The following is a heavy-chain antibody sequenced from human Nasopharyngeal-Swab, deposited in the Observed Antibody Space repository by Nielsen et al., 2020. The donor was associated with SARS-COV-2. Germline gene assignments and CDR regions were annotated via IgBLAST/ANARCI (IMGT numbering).Heavy chain of an antibody. V-gene: IGHV3-73*01. CDR1: GFTFSDSA. CDR2: IRSTGNNYAT. J-gene: IGHJ4*02. Sequence: GESLKISCAASGFTFSDSAIHWVRHASGKGLEWVVRIRSTGNNYATAYSASVKGRFIIFRDDPTNTAYLQMNSLKTEDTAMYYCTRCGGGCYSGRDYWGQGTLVTVSS. CDR3: TRCGGGCYSGRDY. D-gene: IGHD2-15*01.